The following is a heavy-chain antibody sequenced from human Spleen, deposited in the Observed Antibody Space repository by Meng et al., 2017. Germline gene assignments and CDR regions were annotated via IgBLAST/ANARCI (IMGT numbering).Heavy chain of an antibody. V-gene: IGHV3-7*01. D-gene: IGHD3-16*01. CDR3: ARGGAHY. CDR2: IKEDGSQK. J-gene: IGHJ4*02. Sequence: GGSLRLSCAASGFIFSSCWMNWVRQAPGKGLEWVANIKEDGSQKYYVDSVKGRFTISRDNAKNSLSLQMNGLRADDTAVYYCARGGAHYWGQGTLVTVSS. CDR1: GFIFSSCW.